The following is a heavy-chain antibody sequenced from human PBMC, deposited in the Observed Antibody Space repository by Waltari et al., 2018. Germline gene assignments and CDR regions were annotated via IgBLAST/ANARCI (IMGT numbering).Heavy chain of an antibody. D-gene: IGHD6-13*01. CDR3: AKDGALTTAVFRWFDS. J-gene: IGHJ5*01. Sequence: QVQLVQSGAEVRKPGASVKVSCKASGYTFSNYDINWVRQAPGQGLEWMGWMNPNKTKTVYAPKFRGRVTMTRNTSISTAYMELNSLRSDDTAVYYCAKDGALTTAVFRWFDSWGQGTLVTVSS. CDR2: MNPNKTKT. CDR1: GYTFSNYD. V-gene: IGHV1-8*02.